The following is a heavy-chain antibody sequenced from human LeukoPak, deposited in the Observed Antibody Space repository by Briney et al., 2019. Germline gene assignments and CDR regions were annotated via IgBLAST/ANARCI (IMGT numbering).Heavy chain of an antibody. CDR2: VYNSGTT. D-gene: IGHD5-18*01. Sequence: PSETLSLTCTASGGSVSSGSYYWSWIRQPPGTRLEWIGYVYNSGTTNYNPSFKSRVTMSVDTSKNQFSLKLSSVTAADTAVYYCARGAVVNGLDVWGQGTTVTVSS. V-gene: IGHV4-61*01. CDR3: ARGAVVNGLDV. CDR1: GGSVSSGSYY. J-gene: IGHJ6*02.